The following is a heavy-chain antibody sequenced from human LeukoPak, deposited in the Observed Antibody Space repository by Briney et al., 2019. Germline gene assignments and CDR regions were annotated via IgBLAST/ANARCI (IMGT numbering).Heavy chain of an antibody. CDR3: ARDMRGDYGGNSGFDY. CDR2: INWNGGST. CDR1: GFTFDDYG. V-gene: IGHV3-20*04. Sequence: GGSLRLSCAASGFTFDDYGMSWVRQAPGKGLEWVSGINWNGGSTGYADSVKGRFTISRDNAKNSLYLQMNSLRAEDTALYYCARDMRGDYGGNSGFDYWGQGTLVTVSS. D-gene: IGHD4-23*01. J-gene: IGHJ4*01.